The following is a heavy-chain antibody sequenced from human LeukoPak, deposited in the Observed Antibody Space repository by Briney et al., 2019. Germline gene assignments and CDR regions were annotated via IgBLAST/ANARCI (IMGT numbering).Heavy chain of an antibody. D-gene: IGHD6-13*01. J-gene: IGHJ4*02. CDR3: ACNSGYSSTWYYFDY. V-gene: IGHV5-51*01. CDR1: GYRFTSYW. CDR2: IYPGDSDT. Sequence: GEPLKISCRGYGYRFTSYWIGWVRQIPGKGLEWMGIIYPGDSDTRYSPSFQGQVTISADKSISTAYLQWSSLKASDTAMYCCACNSGYSSTWYYFDYWGQGTLVTVSS.